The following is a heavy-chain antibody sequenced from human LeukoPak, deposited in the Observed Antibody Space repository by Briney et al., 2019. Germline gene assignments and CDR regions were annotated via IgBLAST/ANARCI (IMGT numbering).Heavy chain of an antibody. CDR3: AKRNTMVRGGPCFDY. CDR2: IFGNGDTT. J-gene: IGHJ4*02. Sequence: PGGSLRLSCAASGFSFSSYAMNWVRQAPGKGLGWVSIIFGNGDTTYYADSVKGRFTVSRDNSKDTLYLQMNDLRPDDTAIYYCAKRNTMVRGGPCFDYWGQGLLVTVSS. V-gene: IGHV3-23*01. CDR1: GFSFSSYA. D-gene: IGHD3-10*01.